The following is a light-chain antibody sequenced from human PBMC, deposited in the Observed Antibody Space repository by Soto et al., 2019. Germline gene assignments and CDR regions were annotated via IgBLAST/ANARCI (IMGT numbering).Light chain of an antibody. J-gene: IGLJ2*01. Sequence: QSVLTQPPSVSAAPGQKVTISCSGSPSNIGKNFVSWYQQLPGTAPKLLIYESDKRPSGIPDRFSGSESGTSATLAITGLQTGYEADYYCVSWDSSLITVVFGGGTQLTVL. CDR2: ESD. V-gene: IGLV1-51*02. CDR3: VSWDSSLITVV. CDR1: PSNIGKNF.